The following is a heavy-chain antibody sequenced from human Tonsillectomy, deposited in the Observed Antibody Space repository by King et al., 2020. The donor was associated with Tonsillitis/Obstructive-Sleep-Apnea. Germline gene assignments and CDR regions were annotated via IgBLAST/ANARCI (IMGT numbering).Heavy chain of an antibody. V-gene: IGHV3-33*01. CDR2: IDYDGSDK. CDR1: GFSFSHYG. D-gene: IGHD6-6*01. Sequence: VQLVESGGGVVQPGGSLRLSCAGAGFSFSHYGIHWVRQVPGKGLEGVALIDYDGSDKNYGESVKGRFTISRDNSKNTVFLQMDRLRVEDTAVYYCVRDKAEYSSSWRLKYWGQGTLVTVSS. J-gene: IGHJ4*02. CDR3: VRDKAEYSSSWRLKY.